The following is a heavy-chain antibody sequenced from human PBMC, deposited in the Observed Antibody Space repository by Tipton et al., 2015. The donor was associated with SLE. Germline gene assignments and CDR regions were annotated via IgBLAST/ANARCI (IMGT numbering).Heavy chain of an antibody. CDR1: GDSMSSGGYY. J-gene: IGHJ4*02. D-gene: IGHD5-18*01. CDR2: IYYTGNT. CDR3: ARVLQGAMVPYYFDF. Sequence: TLSLTCTVSGDSMSSGGYYWSWIRQHPGKGLEWIGYIYYTGNTFYNPSLESRVIISVDTSKNQFSLKLTSVTAADTAVYYCARVLQGAMVPYYFDFWGQGTPVTVSS. V-gene: IGHV4-31*03.